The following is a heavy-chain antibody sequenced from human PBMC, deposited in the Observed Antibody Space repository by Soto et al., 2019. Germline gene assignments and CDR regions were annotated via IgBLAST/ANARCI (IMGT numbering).Heavy chain of an antibody. CDR1: GLSITDSEMG. CDR3: ARRHLAVAVSPWFDP. V-gene: IGHV2-26*01. Sequence: QVTLKESGPVLVKPTETLTLRCTVSGLSITDSEMGVSWIRQPPGKALEWLAHIDSSGEKSYRTFLKSRLTMSKDTSKCQIVLIMTNMDPADTATYYCARRHLAVAVSPWFDPWGQGILVTGSS. D-gene: IGHD3-16*01. CDR2: IDSSGEK. J-gene: IGHJ5*02.